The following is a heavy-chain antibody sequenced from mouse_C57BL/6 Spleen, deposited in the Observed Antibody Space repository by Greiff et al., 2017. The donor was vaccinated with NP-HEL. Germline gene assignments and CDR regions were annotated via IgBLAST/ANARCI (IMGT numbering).Heavy chain of an antibody. CDR3: ARGTGTGYFDY. J-gene: IGHJ2*01. V-gene: IGHV1-22*01. CDR2: INPNNGGT. Sequence: EVKLQQSGPELVKPGASVKMSCKASGYTFTDYNMHWVKQSHGKSLEWIGYINPNNGGTSYNQKFKGKATLTVNKSSSTAYMELRSLTSEDSAVYYCARGTGTGYFDYWGQGTTLTVSS. D-gene: IGHD4-1*01. CDR1: GYTFTDYN.